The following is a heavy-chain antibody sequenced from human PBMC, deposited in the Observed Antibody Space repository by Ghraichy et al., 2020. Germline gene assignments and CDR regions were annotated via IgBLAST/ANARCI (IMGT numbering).Heavy chain of an antibody. CDR3: ARTRVVAGYYFDC. CDR2: IYSGGST. D-gene: IGHD6-19*01. CDR1: GFTVSSNY. Sequence: GGSLRLSCAASGFTVSSNYMSWVRQAPGKGLEWVSVIYSGGSTYYADSMKGRFTISRDNSKNTLSLQMNSLRAEDTAVYYCARTRVVAGYYFDCWGQGTLVTVSS. V-gene: IGHV3-53*01. J-gene: IGHJ4*02.